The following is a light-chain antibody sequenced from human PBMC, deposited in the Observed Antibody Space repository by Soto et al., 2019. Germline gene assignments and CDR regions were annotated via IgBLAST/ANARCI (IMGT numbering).Light chain of an antibody. CDR2: EVS. Sequence: QSALTQPASVSGSPGQSITISCTGTSSDIGGYNLVSWYQHHPGKAPKLLIYEVSKRPSGVPDRFSGSKSGNTASLTVSGLQAEDEADYYCSSYAGNNIVLFGGGTKLTVL. CDR1: SSDIGGYNL. J-gene: IGLJ3*02. V-gene: IGLV2-8*01. CDR3: SSYAGNNIVL.